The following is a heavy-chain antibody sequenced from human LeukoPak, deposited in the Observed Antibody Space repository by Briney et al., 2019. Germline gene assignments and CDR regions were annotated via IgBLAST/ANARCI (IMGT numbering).Heavy chain of an antibody. CDR3: ARETGDFDS. Sequence: GGPLRLSCAASGFTFSSFAMSWVRQAPGKGLEWVSDISGRGDSTYYAHSVKGRFTISRDNSKSTVYLQMNSLGAKDTAVYYCARETGDFDSWGQGTLVIVSS. J-gene: IGHJ4*02. CDR2: ISGRGDST. D-gene: IGHD7-27*01. V-gene: IGHV3-23*01. CDR1: GFTFSSFA.